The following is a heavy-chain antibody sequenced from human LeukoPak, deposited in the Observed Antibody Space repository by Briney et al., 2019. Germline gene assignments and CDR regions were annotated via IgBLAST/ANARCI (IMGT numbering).Heavy chain of an antibody. V-gene: IGHV1-8*01. J-gene: IGHJ4*02. Sequence: ASVKVSCKASGYTFTSYDINWVRQATGQGLEWMGWMNPNSGNTGYAQKFQGRVTMTRNTSISTAHMELSSLRSEDTAVYYCARGPMEGIAVVPAAILDYWGQGTLVTVSS. CDR3: ARGPMEGIAVVPAAILDY. CDR2: MNPNSGNT. D-gene: IGHD2-2*02. CDR1: GYTFTSYD.